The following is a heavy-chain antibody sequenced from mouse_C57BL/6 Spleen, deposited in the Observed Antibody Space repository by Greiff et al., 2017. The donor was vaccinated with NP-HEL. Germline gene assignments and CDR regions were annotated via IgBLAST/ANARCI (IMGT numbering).Heavy chain of an antibody. Sequence: QVQLKQPGAELVKPGASVKLSCKASGYTFTSYWMHWVKQRPGRGLEWIGRIDPNSGGTKYNEKFKSKATLTVDKPSSTAYMQLSSLTSEDSAVYYCARDGITTVVADYAMDYWGQGTSVTVSS. CDR1: GYTFTSYW. CDR3: ARDGITTVVADYAMDY. CDR2: IDPNSGGT. V-gene: IGHV1-72*01. J-gene: IGHJ4*01. D-gene: IGHD1-1*01.